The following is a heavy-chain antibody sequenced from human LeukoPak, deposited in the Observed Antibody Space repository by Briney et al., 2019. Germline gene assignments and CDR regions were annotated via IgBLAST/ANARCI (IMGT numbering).Heavy chain of an antibody. CDR3: SKRVQGNTGPFHC. Sequence: GGSLRLSCAASGFTFSGYAMSWVRQAPGKGLEWVSGISGRGDNTYYADSVKGRFTISRDNSKNTLRLQMNSLRDEDTAVYYCSKRVQGNTGPFHCWGQGTLASVSS. V-gene: IGHV3-23*01. D-gene: IGHD4-23*01. CDR2: ISGRGDNT. J-gene: IGHJ4*02. CDR1: GFTFSGYA.